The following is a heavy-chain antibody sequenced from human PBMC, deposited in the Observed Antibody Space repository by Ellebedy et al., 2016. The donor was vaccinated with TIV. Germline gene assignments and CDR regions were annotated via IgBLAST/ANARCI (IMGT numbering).Heavy chain of an antibody. J-gene: IGHJ4*02. CDR1: GYTFTGNY. V-gene: IGHV1-2*02. D-gene: IGHD1-20*01. CDR3: ARAARGNWYSDY. Sequence: AASVKVSCKASGYTFTGNYMHWVRQAPGQGLEWMGWINPNSGGTNSAQKFQGRVNMTRDTSISTAYMELSRLRSDDTAVYYCARAARGNWYSDYWGQGTLVTVSS. CDR2: INPNSGGT.